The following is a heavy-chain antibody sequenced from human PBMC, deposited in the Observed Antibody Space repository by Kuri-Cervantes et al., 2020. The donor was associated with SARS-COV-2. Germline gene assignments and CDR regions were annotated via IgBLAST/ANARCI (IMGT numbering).Heavy chain of an antibody. CDR3: AKSSGIFMIYATRAAFDH. CDR2: IYSGGST. D-gene: IGHD2-8*01. V-gene: IGHV3-66*02. CDR1: GGSFSGYY. J-gene: IGHJ4*02. Sequence: CAVSGGSFSGYYWSWIRQPPGKGLEWVSVIYSGGSTYYADSVKGRFTISRDNSKNTLYLQMNSLRAEDTAVYYCAKSSGIFMIYATRAAFDHWGQGTLVTVSS.